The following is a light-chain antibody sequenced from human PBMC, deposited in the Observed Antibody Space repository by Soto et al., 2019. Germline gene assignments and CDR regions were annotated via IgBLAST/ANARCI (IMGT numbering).Light chain of an antibody. J-gene: IGKJ5*01. CDR2: SAS. V-gene: IGKV3-15*01. CDR3: QKYTNWPPIT. CDR1: QSVGSS. Sequence: ETVMTQSPATLSVSPGERATLSCRASQSVGSSIAWYRQRPGQTPTLLIYSASNRATGIPARFSGSGSGTEFTLTISRLQSEDAAVYYCQKYTNWPPITFGQGTRLEIK.